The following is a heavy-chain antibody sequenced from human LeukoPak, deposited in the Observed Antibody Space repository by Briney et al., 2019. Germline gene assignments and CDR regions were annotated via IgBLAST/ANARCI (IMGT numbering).Heavy chain of an antibody. D-gene: IGHD3-16*02. CDR3: ASTRSSLPPEDYFDY. CDR2: ISSSSSYI. J-gene: IGHJ4*02. CDR1: GFTFSSYS. Sequence: GGSLRLSCAASGFTFSSYSMNCVRQPPGKGLQWVSSISSSSSYIYYADSVKGRFTISRDNAKNSLYLQMNSLRAEDTAVYYCASTRSSLPPEDYFDYWGQGTLVTVSS. V-gene: IGHV3-21*01.